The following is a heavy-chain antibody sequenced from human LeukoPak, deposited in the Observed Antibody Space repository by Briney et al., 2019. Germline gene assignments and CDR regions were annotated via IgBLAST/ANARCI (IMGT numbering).Heavy chain of an antibody. CDR3: ARSSGDYGYYYYYGMDV. Sequence: ASVKVSCKASGYTFTSYGISWVRQAPGQGLEWMGWISAYNGNTNYAQKLQGRVTMTTGTSTSTAYMELRSLRSDDTAVYYCARSSGDYGYYYYYGMDVWGQGTTVTVSS. CDR2: ISAYNGNT. J-gene: IGHJ6*02. V-gene: IGHV1-18*01. D-gene: IGHD4-17*01. CDR1: GYTFTSYG.